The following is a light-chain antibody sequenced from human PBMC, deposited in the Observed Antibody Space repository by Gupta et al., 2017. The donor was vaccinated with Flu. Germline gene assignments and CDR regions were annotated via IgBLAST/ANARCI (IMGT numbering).Light chain of an antibody. CDR1: QSVSSSY. CDR2: GAS. Sequence: GTLSLSPVERATLSCRASQSVSSSYLAWYQQKPGQAPRLLIYGASSRATGIPDRFSGSGSGTDFTLTISRLEPEDFAVYYCQQYGSSRLTFGGGTKVEIK. J-gene: IGKJ4*01. V-gene: IGKV3-20*01. CDR3: QQYGSSRLT.